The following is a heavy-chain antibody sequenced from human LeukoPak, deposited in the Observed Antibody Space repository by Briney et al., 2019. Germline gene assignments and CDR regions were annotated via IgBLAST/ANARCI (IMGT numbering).Heavy chain of an antibody. J-gene: IGHJ5*02. D-gene: IGHD2-2*01. CDR3: ARGPFVVVPAAMRWFDP. V-gene: IGHV1-69*04. CDR2: IILIFGIA. Sequence: SVEVSCKASGGTFSSYAISWVRQAPGQGLEWMGRIILIFGIANYAQKFQGRVTITADKSTSTAYMELSSLRSEDTAVYYCARGPFVVVPAAMRWFDPWGQGTLVTVSS. CDR1: GGTFSSYA.